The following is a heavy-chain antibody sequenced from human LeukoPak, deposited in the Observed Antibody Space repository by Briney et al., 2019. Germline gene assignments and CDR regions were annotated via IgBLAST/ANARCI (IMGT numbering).Heavy chain of an antibody. CDR1: GGSITNSYY. CDR3: ARGGSSVLVRYYGMDV. Sequence: SETLSLTCSVSGGSITNSYYWSWIRQHPGKGLEWIGYIYYSGSTYYNPSLKSRVTISVDTSKNQLSLKLSSVTAADTAVYYCARGGSSVLVRYYGMDVWGQGTTVTVSS. J-gene: IGHJ6*02. CDR2: IYYSGST. V-gene: IGHV4-31*03. D-gene: IGHD6-6*01.